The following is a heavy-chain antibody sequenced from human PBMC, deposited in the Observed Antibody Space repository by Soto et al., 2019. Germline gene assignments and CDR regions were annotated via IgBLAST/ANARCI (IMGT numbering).Heavy chain of an antibody. CDR3: ATVGYSSGWGYFDY. CDR2: IYHSGST. J-gene: IGHJ4*02. V-gene: IGHV4-4*02. D-gene: IGHD6-19*01. Sequence: QVQLQESGPGLVKPSGTLSLTCAVSGGSISSSNWWSWVRQPPGKGLEWIGEIYHSGSTNYNPSLXXXVXXSVDKSKNQFSLKLSSVTAAATAVYYCATVGYSSGWGYFDYWGQGTLVTVSS. CDR1: GGSISSSNW.